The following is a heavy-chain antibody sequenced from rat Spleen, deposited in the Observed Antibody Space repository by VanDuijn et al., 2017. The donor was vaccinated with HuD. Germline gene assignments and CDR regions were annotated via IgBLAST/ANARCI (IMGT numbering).Heavy chain of an antibody. J-gene: IGHJ3*01. D-gene: IGHD4-3*01. V-gene: IGHV5-25*01. CDR1: GFTFNNYD. CDR2: ISPRGCGT. CDR3: VRQETSGYSNWFTY. Sequence: EVHLVESGGDLVQPGGSLKLSCAASGFTFNNYDMAWVRQAPTKGLEWVASISPRGCGTWYRDSVKGRFTVSRDNADSTLYLQMDSLRSEDTATYYCVRQETSGYSNWFTYWGQGTLVTVSS.